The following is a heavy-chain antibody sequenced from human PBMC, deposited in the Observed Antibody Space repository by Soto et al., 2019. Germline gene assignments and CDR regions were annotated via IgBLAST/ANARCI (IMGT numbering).Heavy chain of an antibody. CDR2: ISYDGSDK. CDR3: ARDYYKYYDSSGYYRSPAY. J-gene: IGHJ4*02. CDR1: GVPFSSYA. V-gene: IGHV3-30-3*01. D-gene: IGHD3-22*01. Sequence: GGSLRLSCAASGVPFSSYAMHWVRQAPGKGLEWVALISYDGSDKDYADSVKGRFTISRDNSRNTLFLQMNSLRAEDTAVYYCARDYYKYYDSSGYYRSPAYWGQGTLVTVSS.